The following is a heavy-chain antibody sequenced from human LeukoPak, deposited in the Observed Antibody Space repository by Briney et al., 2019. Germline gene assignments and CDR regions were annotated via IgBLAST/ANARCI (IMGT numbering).Heavy chain of an antibody. CDR2: IKQDGSEK. D-gene: IGHD1-26*01. CDR3: ARRSRSHWAGVVGATYFDY. V-gene: IGHV3-7*01. CDR1: GFTFSDYW. J-gene: IGHJ4*02. Sequence: GGSLRLSCAASGFTFSDYWMSWVRQAPGKGLEWVANIKQDGSEKYYVDSVKGRFTISRDNAKNSLYLQMNSLRAEDTAVYYCARRSRSHWAGVVGATYFDYWGQGTLVTVSS.